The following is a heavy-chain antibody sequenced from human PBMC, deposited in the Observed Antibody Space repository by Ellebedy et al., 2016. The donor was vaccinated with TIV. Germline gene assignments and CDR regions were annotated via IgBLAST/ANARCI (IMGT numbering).Heavy chain of an antibody. V-gene: IGHV3-74*01. Sequence: GESLKISCAASGFTLSSYWIHWVRQAPGKGLMWVSRINSDGSTSTYADSVKGRFTISSDNAKNTVYLQMDSLGAEDTAVYYCVLGSRSPHFFDSWGPGTLVTVSS. CDR2: INSDGSTS. J-gene: IGHJ4*02. CDR1: GFTLSSYW. CDR3: VLGSRSPHFFDS. D-gene: IGHD1-26*01.